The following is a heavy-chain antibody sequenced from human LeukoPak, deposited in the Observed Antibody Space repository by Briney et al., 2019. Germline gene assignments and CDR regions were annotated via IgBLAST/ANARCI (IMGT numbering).Heavy chain of an antibody. CDR2: ISGSGGST. CDR3: AKVDLGYCSGGSCPRWFDP. Sequence: SGGSLRLSCAASGFTFSSYAMSWVRQAPGKGLEWVSAISGSGGSTYYADPVKGRFTISRDNSKNTLYLQMNSLRAEDTAVYYCAKVDLGYCSGGSCPRWFDPWGQGTLVTVSS. D-gene: IGHD2-15*01. J-gene: IGHJ5*02. CDR1: GFTFSSYA. V-gene: IGHV3-23*01.